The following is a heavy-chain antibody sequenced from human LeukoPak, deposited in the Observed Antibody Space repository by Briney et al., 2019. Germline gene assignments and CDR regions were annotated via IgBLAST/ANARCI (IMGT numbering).Heavy chain of an antibody. V-gene: IGHV1-2*02. CDR1: GYTFTDYY. Sequence: ASVKVSCKASGYTFTDYYMHWVRQAPGQGLEWMGWINPNSGATKYAQSFQGRVTMTRDTSISTAYMELSRLRSDDTAVYYCARDLDTMVRGRYYYYYYMDVWGKGTTVTVSS. CDR3: ARDLDTMVRGRYYYYYYMDV. D-gene: IGHD3-10*01. CDR2: INPNSGAT. J-gene: IGHJ6*03.